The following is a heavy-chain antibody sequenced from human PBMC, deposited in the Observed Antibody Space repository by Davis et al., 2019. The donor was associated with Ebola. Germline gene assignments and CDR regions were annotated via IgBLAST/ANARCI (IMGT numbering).Heavy chain of an antibody. CDR2: ISGSGGST. J-gene: IGHJ3*02. CDR1: GFTFSDYY. CDR3: ARDRLTYSNDAFDI. Sequence: GESLKISCAASGFTFSDYYMSWIRQAPGKGLEWVSAISGSGGSTYYADSVKGRFTISRDNAKNSLYLQMNSLRAEDTAVYYCARDRLTYSNDAFDIWGQGTMVTVSS. D-gene: IGHD2-15*01. V-gene: IGHV3-11*04.